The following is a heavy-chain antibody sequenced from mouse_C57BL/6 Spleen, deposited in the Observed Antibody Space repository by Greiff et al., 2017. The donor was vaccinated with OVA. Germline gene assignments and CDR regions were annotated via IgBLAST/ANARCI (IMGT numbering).Heavy chain of an antibody. V-gene: IGHV5-17*01. Sequence: EVHLVESGGGLVKPGGSLKLSCAASGFTFSDYGMHWVRQAPEKGLEWVAYISSGSSTIYYADTVKGRFTISRDNAKNTLFLQMTSLRSEDTAMYYCADDGYFYAMDYWGQGTSVTVSS. CDR3: ADDGYFYAMDY. CDR1: GFTFSDYG. D-gene: IGHD2-3*01. CDR2: ISSGSSTI. J-gene: IGHJ4*01.